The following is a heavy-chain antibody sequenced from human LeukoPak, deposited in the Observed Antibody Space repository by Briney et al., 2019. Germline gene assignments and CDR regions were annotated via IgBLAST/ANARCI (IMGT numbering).Heavy chain of an antibody. CDR1: GYSISRGYY. V-gene: IGHV4-38-2*01. CDR3: ARAGWIITSGIDY. CDR2: IYHIGST. D-gene: IGHD3-10*01. Sequence: SETLSLTCGVSGYSISRGYYWAWIRQPPGKGLEWIGTIYHIGSTHYTPSLGSRVTISVDTSKNEFSLNLKSVTAADTAVYYCARAGWIITSGIDYWGQGALVTVSS. J-gene: IGHJ4*02.